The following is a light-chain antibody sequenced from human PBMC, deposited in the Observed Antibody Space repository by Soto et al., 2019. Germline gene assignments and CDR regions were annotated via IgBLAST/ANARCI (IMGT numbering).Light chain of an antibody. CDR1: QSVSGW. CDR2: KAS. Sequence: DIQMTQSPSTLSASVGDTVTVTCRASQSVSGWLAWYQQKPGEAPNLLIHKASHLESGVPSRFSGSGSGTEFTLTISSLQPGDFATYYCQHYNTYPWTFGQGTKVDIK. CDR3: QHYNTYPWT. J-gene: IGKJ1*01. V-gene: IGKV1-5*03.